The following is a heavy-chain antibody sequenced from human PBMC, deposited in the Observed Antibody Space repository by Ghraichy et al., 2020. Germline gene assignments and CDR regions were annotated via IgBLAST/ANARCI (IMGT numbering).Heavy chain of an antibody. CDR2: IIPIFGTA. D-gene: IGHD6-19*01. CDR3: AREPHSSGWYTIRGYYGMDV. Sequence: SVKVSCKASGGTFSSYAISWVRQAPGQGLEWMGGIIPIFGTANYAQKFQGRVTITTDESTSTAYMELSSLRSEDTAVYYCAREPHSSGWYTIRGYYGMDVWGQGTTVTVSS. V-gene: IGHV1-69*05. J-gene: IGHJ6*02. CDR1: GGTFSSYA.